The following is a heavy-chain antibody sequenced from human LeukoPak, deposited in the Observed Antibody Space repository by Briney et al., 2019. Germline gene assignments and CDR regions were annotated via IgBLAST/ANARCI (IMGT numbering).Heavy chain of an antibody. V-gene: IGHV3-30*02. D-gene: IGHD2-15*01. J-gene: IGHJ3*01. CDR2: IRYDGSNK. Sequence: PGGSLRLSCAASGFTFSSYGMHWVRQAPGKGLEWVAFIRYDGSNKYYAGSVKGRFTISRDNSKNTVHLQMNSLRAEDTAVYYCAKDRVVSREPAAFDVWGQGIMVTVSS. CDR3: AKDRVVSREPAAFDV. CDR1: GFTFSSYG.